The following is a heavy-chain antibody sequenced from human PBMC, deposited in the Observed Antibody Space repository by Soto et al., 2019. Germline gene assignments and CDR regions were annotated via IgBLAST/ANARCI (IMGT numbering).Heavy chain of an antibody. J-gene: IGHJ1*01. Sequence: SETLSLTCTVSGDSISSGGFYWSWIRQRPGKGLEWIGNIFYSGTAYYTASLKSRAIMSVDSSRNQFSLNLDFVTAADTALYYFGTSFCELSSCYYTCYEKHSGQRILVTLCS. CDR2: IFYSGTA. CDR3: GTSFCELSSCYYTCYEKH. V-gene: IGHV4-31*03. CDR1: GDSISSGGFY. D-gene: IGHD3-3*01.